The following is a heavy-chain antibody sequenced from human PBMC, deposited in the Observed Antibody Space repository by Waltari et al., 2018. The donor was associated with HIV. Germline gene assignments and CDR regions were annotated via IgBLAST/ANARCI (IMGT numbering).Heavy chain of an antibody. CDR1: GFTLSTYG. Sequence: QVQLVESGGGVVQPGRSLRLSCATSGFTLSTYGMHWVRQAPGKGLEWGTVIWYDGSKKYYADSVKGRFTISRDNSKNTLYLQMNILRIEDTAVYYCARKYSSSWGAPFDYWGQGTLVTVSS. V-gene: IGHV3-33*01. CDR2: IWYDGSKK. CDR3: ARKYSSSWGAPFDY. D-gene: IGHD6-13*01. J-gene: IGHJ4*02.